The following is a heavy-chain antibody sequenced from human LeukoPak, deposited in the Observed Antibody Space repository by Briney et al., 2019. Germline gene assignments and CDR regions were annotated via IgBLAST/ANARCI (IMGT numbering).Heavy chain of an antibody. CDR2: IIPIFGTA. J-gene: IGHJ3*02. CDR1: GGTFSSYA. Sequence: GASAKVSCKASGGTFSSYAISWVRQAPGQGLEWMGGIIPIFGTANYAQKFQGRVTITADESTSTAYMELSSLRSEDTAVYYCARDIPDYYGSGSYGSAFDIWGQGTMVTVSS. V-gene: IGHV1-69*13. D-gene: IGHD3-10*01. CDR3: ARDIPDYYGSGSYGSAFDI.